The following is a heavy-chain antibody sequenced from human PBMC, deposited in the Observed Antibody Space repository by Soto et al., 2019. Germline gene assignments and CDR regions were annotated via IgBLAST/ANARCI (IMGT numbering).Heavy chain of an antibody. V-gene: IGHV3-7*04. CDR1: GFTFSSFW. J-gene: IGHJ3*02. Sequence: HPGGSLRLSCAASGFTFSSFWVSWVRQAPGKGLEWLANIKPDGSEKNFADSVKGRFTISRENTNNSLYLQMNSLRAEDTAVYYCARITAGGYRAFDIWGQGTMVTVSS. CDR3: ARITAGGYRAFDI. D-gene: IGHD6-13*01. CDR2: IKPDGSEK.